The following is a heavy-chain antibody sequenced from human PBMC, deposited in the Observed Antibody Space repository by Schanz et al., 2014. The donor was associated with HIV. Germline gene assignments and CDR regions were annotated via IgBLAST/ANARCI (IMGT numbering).Heavy chain of an antibody. V-gene: IGHV1-8*01. D-gene: IGHD3-10*01. J-gene: IGHJ5*02. Sequence: QVQLVQSGAEVKNPGASVKVSCKASGYTFSNLDINWVRQAPGQGLEWMGWMNPKSGNTGHAQKFHGRIIMTRNTSLNTAYLELSGLRSEDTARYYCARAGSAPGLRGYWFDPWGQGTLVTVSS. CDR3: ARAGSAPGLRGYWFDP. CDR1: GYTFSNLD. CDR2: MNPKSGNT.